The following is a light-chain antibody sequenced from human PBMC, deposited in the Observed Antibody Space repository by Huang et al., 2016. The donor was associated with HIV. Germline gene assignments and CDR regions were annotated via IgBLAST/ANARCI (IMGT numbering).Light chain of an antibody. CDR3: QQYYSTPLT. Sequence: DIVMTQSPDSLAVSLGERVTINCKSSQSVLYSSNNKNYLAWHQQKPGQPPKLLIYWASTRESGVPDRFSGSGSGTDFTLTISSLQAEDVAVYYCQQYYSTPLTFGGGTKVEIK. CDR2: WAS. J-gene: IGKJ4*01. V-gene: IGKV4-1*01. CDR1: QSVLYSSNNKNY.